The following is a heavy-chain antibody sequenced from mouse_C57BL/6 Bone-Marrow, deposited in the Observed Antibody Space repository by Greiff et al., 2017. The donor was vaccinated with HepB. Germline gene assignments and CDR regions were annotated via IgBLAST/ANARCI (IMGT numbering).Heavy chain of an antibody. CDR3: ARGDYGGDY. V-gene: IGHV1-5*01. Sequence: EVKLVESGTVLARPGASVKMSCKTSGYTFTSYWMHWVKQRPGQGLEWIGAIYPGNSDTSYNQKFKGKAKLTAVTSASTAYMGLRSLAKEDSAVYYCARGDYGGDYGGQGTTLAVSS. J-gene: IGHJ2*01. D-gene: IGHD1-1*01. CDR2: IYPGNSDT. CDR1: GYTFTSYW.